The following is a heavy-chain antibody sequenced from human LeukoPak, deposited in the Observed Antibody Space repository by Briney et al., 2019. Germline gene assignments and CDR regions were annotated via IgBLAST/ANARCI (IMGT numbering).Heavy chain of an antibody. CDR3: TRTFGYYYFYMDV. D-gene: IGHD3-16*01. CDR2: IRTEAYDGAT. V-gene: IGHV3-49*04. J-gene: IGHJ6*03. CDR1: GFTFGDYA. Sequence: GGSLRLSCAASGFTFGDYAMSWVRQAPGKGLEWVGSIRTEAYDGATDYGASVKGRFTISRDDSKNIAYLQMNSLNTEDTAVYYCTRTFGYYYFYMDVWGKGTTVIVSS.